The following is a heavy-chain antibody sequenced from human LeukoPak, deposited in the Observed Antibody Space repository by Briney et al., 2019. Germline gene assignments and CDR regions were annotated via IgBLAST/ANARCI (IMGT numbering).Heavy chain of an antibody. J-gene: IGHJ4*02. CDR1: GGSFSGYY. V-gene: IGHV4-34*01. CDR3: ARVGRITIFD. CDR2: INHSGST. D-gene: IGHD3-3*01. Sequence: TPSETLSLTCAVYGGSFSGYYWSWIRQPPGKGLEWIGEINHSGSTNYNPSLKSRVTISVDTSKNQFSLKLSSVTAADTAVYYCARVGRITIFDWGQGTLVTVSS.